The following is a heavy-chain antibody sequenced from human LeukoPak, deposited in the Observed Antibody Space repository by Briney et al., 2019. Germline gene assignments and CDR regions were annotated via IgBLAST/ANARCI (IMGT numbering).Heavy chain of an antibody. Sequence: SETLSLTCTVSGGSISSYYWSWIRQPAGKGLEWIGRIYTSGSTNYNPSLKSRVTMSVDTSKNQFSLKLSSVTAADTAVYYCASDASHSSGWKLDYWGQGTLVTVSS. D-gene: IGHD6-25*01. CDR1: GGSISSYY. V-gene: IGHV4-4*07. CDR2: IYTSGST. J-gene: IGHJ4*02. CDR3: ASDASHSSGWKLDY.